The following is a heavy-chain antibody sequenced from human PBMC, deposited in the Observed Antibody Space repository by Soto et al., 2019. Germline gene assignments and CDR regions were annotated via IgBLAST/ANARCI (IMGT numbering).Heavy chain of an antibody. V-gene: IGHV4-34*01. CDR2: INHSGST. D-gene: IGHD3-22*01. CDR3: ARVSSENYYYDSSGYSNFDY. CDR1: GGSFSGYY. Sequence: SETLSLTCAVYGGSFSGYYWSWIRQPPGKGLEWIGEINHSGSTNYNPSLKSRVTISVDTSKNQFSLKLSSVTAADTAVYYCARVSSENYYYDSSGYSNFDYWGQGTLVTVPQ. J-gene: IGHJ4*02.